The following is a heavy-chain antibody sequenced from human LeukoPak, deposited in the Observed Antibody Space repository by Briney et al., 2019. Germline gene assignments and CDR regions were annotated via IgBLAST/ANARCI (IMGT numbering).Heavy chain of an antibody. CDR3: ARDLYDILGFDY. V-gene: IGHV1-2*02. CDR2: INPNSGGT. CDR1: GYTFTGYY. J-gene: IGHJ4*02. Sequence: ASVKVSCKASGYTFTGYYMHWVRQAPGQGLEWMGWINPNSGGTNYAQKFQGRVTMTRDTSISTAYMELSGLRSDDTAVYYCARDLYDILGFDYWGQGTLVTVSS. D-gene: IGHD3-9*01.